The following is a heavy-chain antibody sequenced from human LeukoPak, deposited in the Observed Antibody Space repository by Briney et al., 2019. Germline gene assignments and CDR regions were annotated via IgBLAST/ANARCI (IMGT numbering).Heavy chain of an antibody. V-gene: IGHV4-59*01. CDR3: ARDLSSSYYYSYMDV. Sequence: PSETLSLTCTVSGGSISSYYWSWIRQPPGKGLEWIGYINYSGSTNYNPSLKSRVTISVDTSKNQFSLKLSSVTAADTAVYYCARDLSSSYYYSYMDVWGKGTTVTVSS. CDR2: INYSGST. J-gene: IGHJ6*03. CDR1: GGSISSYY.